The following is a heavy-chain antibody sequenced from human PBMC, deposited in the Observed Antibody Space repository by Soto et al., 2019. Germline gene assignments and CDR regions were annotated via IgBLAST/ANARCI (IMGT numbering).Heavy chain of an antibody. V-gene: IGHV3-23*01. CDR3: ARRSPSWAFDI. Sequence: EVQLSESGGGLVQPGGSLRLSCAASGFTFSNYAMSWVRQAPGKGLEWVSVISGSGSSTYYADSVKGRFSISRDHSKNTLYLQMSSLRAEDTAVYYCARRSPSWAFDIWGQGSMVTVSS. CDR1: GFTFSNYA. CDR2: ISGSGSST. D-gene: IGHD2-15*01. J-gene: IGHJ3*02.